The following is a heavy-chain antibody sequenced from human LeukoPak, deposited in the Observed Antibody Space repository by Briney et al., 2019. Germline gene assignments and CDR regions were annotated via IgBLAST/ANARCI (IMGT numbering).Heavy chain of an antibody. CDR2: IIPIFGTA. CDR1: GGTFSSYA. J-gene: IGHJ6*03. V-gene: IGHV1-69*05. CDR3: ARVGGSGSYSYYYYMDV. D-gene: IGHD3-10*01. Sequence: SVKVSCKASGGTFSSYAISWVRQAPRQGLEWMGGIIPIFGTANYAQKFQGSVTITTDESTSTAYMELSSLRSEDTAVYYCARVGGSGSYSYYYYMDVWGKGTTVTVSS.